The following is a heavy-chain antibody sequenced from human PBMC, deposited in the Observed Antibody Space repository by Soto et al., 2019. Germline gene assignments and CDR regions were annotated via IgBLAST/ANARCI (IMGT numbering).Heavy chain of an antibody. CDR2: IWYDGSNK. V-gene: IGHV3-33*01. Sequence: QVQLVESGGGVVQPGRSLRLSCAASGFTFSSYGMHWVRQAPGKGLEWVAVIWYDGSNKYYADSVKGRFTISRDNSKXXXXXXXXXXXXXXXXXXXXXXXDYGERXXYGMDVWGQGTTVTVSS. J-gene: IGHJ6*02. CDR1: GFTFSSYG. D-gene: IGHD4-17*01. CDR3: XXXDYGERXXYGMDV.